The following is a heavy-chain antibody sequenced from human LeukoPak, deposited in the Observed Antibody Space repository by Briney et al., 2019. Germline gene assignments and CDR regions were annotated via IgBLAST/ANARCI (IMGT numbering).Heavy chain of an antibody. Sequence: QPGGSLRLSCAASGFTFSSYEMNWVRQAPGKGLEWVSYISSSGSTIYYADSVKGRFTISRDNAKNSLYLQMNSLRAEDTAVYYCARVSRVPAAIWFDPWGQGTLVTVSS. D-gene: IGHD2-2*01. CDR2: ISSSGSTI. V-gene: IGHV3-48*03. CDR3: ARVSRVPAAIWFDP. J-gene: IGHJ5*02. CDR1: GFTFSSYE.